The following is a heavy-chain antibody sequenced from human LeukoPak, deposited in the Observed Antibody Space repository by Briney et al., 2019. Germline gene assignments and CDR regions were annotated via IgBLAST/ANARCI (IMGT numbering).Heavy chain of an antibody. CDR1: GGSISGYY. Sequence: SETLSLTCTVSGGSISGYYWSWIRQPPGKGLEWIGYTYYSGSTNYNPSLKSRVTISVDTSKNQFSLKLSSVTAADTAVYYCARGRGSSWYRDRAFDIWGQGRMVTVSS. V-gene: IGHV4-59*01. CDR3: ARGRGSSWYRDRAFDI. CDR2: TYYSGST. D-gene: IGHD6-13*01. J-gene: IGHJ3*02.